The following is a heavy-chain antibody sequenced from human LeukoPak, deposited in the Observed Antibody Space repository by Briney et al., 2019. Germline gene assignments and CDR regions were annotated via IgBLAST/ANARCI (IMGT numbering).Heavy chain of an antibody. CDR2: ISSSGSTI. Sequence: GGSLRLSCAASGFTFSSFGMHWVRQAPGKGLEWVSYISSSGSTIYYADSVKGRFTISRDNAKNSLYLQMNSLRAEDTAVYYCAELGITMIGGVWGKGTTVTISS. CDR3: AELGITMIGGV. CDR1: GFTFSSFG. J-gene: IGHJ6*04. V-gene: IGHV3-48*04. D-gene: IGHD3-10*02.